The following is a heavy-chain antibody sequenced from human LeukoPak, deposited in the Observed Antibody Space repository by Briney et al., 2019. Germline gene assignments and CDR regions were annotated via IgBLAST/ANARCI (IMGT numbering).Heavy chain of an antibody. CDR1: KFTFSDYY. CDR2: INWNGGST. Sequence: GGSLRLSCAASKFTFSDYYMTWVRQAPGKGLEWVSGINWNGGSTGYADSVKGRFTISRDNAKNSLYLQMNSLRAEDTALYYCARVATIAGGFDYWGQGTLVTVSS. V-gene: IGHV3-20*04. CDR3: ARVATIAGGFDY. D-gene: IGHD5-12*01. J-gene: IGHJ4*02.